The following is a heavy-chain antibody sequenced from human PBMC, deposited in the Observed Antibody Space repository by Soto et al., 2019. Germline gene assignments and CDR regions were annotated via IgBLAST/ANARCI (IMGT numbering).Heavy chain of an antibody. CDR1: GGSISRYY. V-gene: IGHV4-59*01. Sequence: QVQLQESGPGLVKPSETLSLTCTVSGGSISRYYWSWIRQPPGKGLEWIGYIYYSGSTNYNPSLKSRVTISVDTSKNQFSLKLSSVTAADTAVYYCARGAGPWGQGTLVTVSS. CDR2: IYYSGST. CDR3: ARGAGP. D-gene: IGHD3-10*01. J-gene: IGHJ5*02.